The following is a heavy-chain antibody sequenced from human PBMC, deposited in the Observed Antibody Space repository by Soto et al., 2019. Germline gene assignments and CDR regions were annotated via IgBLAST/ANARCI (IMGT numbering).Heavy chain of an antibody. D-gene: IGHD1-26*01. V-gene: IGHV1-8*02. Sequence: GASVKDSCEASGYTFTSYDINWVRQATGQGLEWMGWMNPNSGNTGYAQKFQGRVTMTRNTSISTAYMELSSLRSEDTAVYYCARGGVGSYFYYYYGMYFWGQGTTVTVS. CDR3: ARGGVGSYFYYYYGMYF. CDR2: MNPNSGNT. CDR1: GYTFTSYD. J-gene: IGHJ6*02.